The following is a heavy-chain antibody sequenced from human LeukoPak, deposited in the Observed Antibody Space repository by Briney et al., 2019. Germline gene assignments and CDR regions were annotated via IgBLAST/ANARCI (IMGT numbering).Heavy chain of an antibody. CDR2: ISYDGSNK. D-gene: IGHD5-18*01. J-gene: IGHJ6*04. CDR3: AKDRYGYYYGMDV. V-gene: IGHV3-30*18. CDR1: GFTFSSYG. Sequence: GGSLRLSCAASGFTFSSYGMHWVRQAPGKGLEWVAVISYDGSNKYYVDSVKGRFTISRDNSKNTLCLQMNSLRAEDTAVYYCAKDRYGYYYGMDVWGKGTTVTVSS.